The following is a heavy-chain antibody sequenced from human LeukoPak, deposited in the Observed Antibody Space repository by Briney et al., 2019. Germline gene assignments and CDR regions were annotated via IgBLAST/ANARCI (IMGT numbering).Heavy chain of an antibody. CDR3: ARVQDTSSGYLWNWFDT. CDR2: IYTRGST. V-gene: IGHV4-61*02. Sequence: SETLSLICTVAGGSISSGSYCWSWIRQPAWKGLEWIGRIYTRGSTNYHSSLKSRVTITVDTSNYQCSLKLCSVTAADTAVYSCARVQDTSSGYLWNWFDTWGKGTLVTVSS. J-gene: IGHJ5*02. D-gene: IGHD6-13*01. CDR1: GGSISSGSYC.